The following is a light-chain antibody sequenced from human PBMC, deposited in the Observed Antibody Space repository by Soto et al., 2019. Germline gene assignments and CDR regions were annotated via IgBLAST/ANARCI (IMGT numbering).Light chain of an antibody. CDR3: QQYNNWPRAT. CDR2: RTS. CDR1: QSISSN. Sequence: EIVMTQSPATLSVSPGERATLSCRASQSISSNLAWYQQKPGQAPRLLMFRTSSRATGFPARFSGSGSGIEFNLTISSLQSEDFGVYYCQQYNNWPRATFGGGTKVEIK. V-gene: IGKV3-15*01. J-gene: IGKJ4*01.